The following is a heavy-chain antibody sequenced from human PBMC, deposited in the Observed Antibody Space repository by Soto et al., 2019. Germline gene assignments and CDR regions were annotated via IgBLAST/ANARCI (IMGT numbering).Heavy chain of an antibody. CDR3: ARYGGYPYYYGMDV. CDR1: GYRFTSYG. J-gene: IGHJ6*02. D-gene: IGHD5-12*01. Sequence: PGESLRISCKGSGYRFTSYGISRVRQMPGKGLEWMGRIDPSDSYTNYSPSFQGHVTISADKSISTAYLQWSSLKASDTAMYYCARYGGYPYYYGMDVWGQGTTVTVSS. CDR2: IDPSDSYT. V-gene: IGHV5-10-1*01.